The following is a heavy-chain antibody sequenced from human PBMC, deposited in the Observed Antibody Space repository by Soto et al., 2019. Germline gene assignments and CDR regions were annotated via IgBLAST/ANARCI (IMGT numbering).Heavy chain of an antibody. CDR2: INSDGSST. Sequence: PGGSLRLSCAASGFTFSIYWMHWFRQAPGKGLVWVSRINSDGSSTSYAGSVKGRFTISRDNAKNTLYLQMNSLRAEDTAVYYCVRTSLVVAAATREDYWGQGTLVTVSS. CDR1: GFTFSIYW. D-gene: IGHD2-15*01. J-gene: IGHJ4*02. CDR3: VRTSLVVAAATREDY. V-gene: IGHV3-74*01.